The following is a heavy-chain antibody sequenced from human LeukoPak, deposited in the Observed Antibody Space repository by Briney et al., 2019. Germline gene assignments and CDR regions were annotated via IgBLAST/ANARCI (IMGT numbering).Heavy chain of an antibody. CDR2: ISSSGSTI. CDR3: ARDSKPYYYDSSGYYFDY. D-gene: IGHD3-22*01. V-gene: IGHV3-11*01. Sequence: GGSLRLSCAASGFTFSDYYMSWIRQAPGKGLEWVSYISSSGSTIYYADSVKGRFTISRDNAKNSLYLQMNSLRAEDTAVYYCARDSKPYYYDSSGYYFDYWGQGTLVTVSS. CDR1: GFTFSDYY. J-gene: IGHJ4*02.